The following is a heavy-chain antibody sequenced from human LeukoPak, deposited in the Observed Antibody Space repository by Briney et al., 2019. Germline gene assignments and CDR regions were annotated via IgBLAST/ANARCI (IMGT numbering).Heavy chain of an antibody. V-gene: IGHV1-2*02. Sequence: ASVKVSCKASGYTFTGYYMHWVRQAPGQGLEWMGWINPNSGGTNYAQEFQGRVTMTRDTSISTAYMELSRLRSDDTAVYYCAALAYCGGDCYSFPWGQGTLVTVSS. CDR3: AALAYCGGDCYSFP. J-gene: IGHJ5*02. CDR2: INPNSGGT. CDR1: GYTFTGYY. D-gene: IGHD2-21*02.